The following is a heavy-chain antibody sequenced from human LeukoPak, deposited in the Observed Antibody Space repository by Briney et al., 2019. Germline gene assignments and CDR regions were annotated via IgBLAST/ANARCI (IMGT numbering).Heavy chain of an antibody. V-gene: IGHV1-18*01. J-gene: IGHJ4*02. Sequence: ASVKVSCKASGYTFTSYDISWVRQAPGQGLEWMGWISAYNGNTNYAQKLQGRVTMTTDTSTSTAYMELRSLRSDDTAVYYCARDGVYDNSGYYSYYFDYWGQGTLVTVSS. CDR1: GYTFTSYD. CDR3: ARDGVYDNSGYYSYYFDY. CDR2: ISAYNGNT. D-gene: IGHD3-22*01.